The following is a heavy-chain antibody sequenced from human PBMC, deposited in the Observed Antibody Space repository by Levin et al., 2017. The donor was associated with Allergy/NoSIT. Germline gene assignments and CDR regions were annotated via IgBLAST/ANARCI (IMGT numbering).Heavy chain of an antibody. D-gene: IGHD2-8*02. CDR1: GYTLTELS. V-gene: IGHV1-24*01. Sequence: GESLKISCKVSGYTLTELSMHWVRQAPGKGLEWMGGFDPEDGETIYAQKFQGRVTMTEDTSTDTAYMELSSLRSEDTAVYYCATERGGTTGAFDIWGQGTMVTVSS. CDR3: ATERGGTTGAFDI. CDR2: FDPEDGET. J-gene: IGHJ3*02.